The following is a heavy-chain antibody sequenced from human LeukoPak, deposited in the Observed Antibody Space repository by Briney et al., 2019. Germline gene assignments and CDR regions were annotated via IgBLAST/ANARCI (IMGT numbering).Heavy chain of an antibody. CDR2: NVVGSGNT. J-gene: IGHJ4*02. V-gene: IGHV1-58*02. CDR3: AALPYYYGSGSYYVDY. Sequence: GTSVKVSCKASGFTFTSSAMQWVRQARGQRLAWIGWNVVGSGNTNYAQKFQERVTITRDMSTSTAYMELSSLRSEDTAVYYCAALPYYYGSGSYYVDYWGQGTLVTVSS. D-gene: IGHD3-10*01. CDR1: GFTFTSSA.